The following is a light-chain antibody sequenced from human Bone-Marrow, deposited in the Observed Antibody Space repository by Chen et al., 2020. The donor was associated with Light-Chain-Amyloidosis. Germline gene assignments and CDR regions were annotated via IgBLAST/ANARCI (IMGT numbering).Light chain of an antibody. CDR1: NIGSTS. Sequence: SYVLTQPSSVSVAPGQTATIACGGNNIGSTSVHWYQQTPGRAPLLVVDDDSDRPSGIPGRLSGSNSGNTATLTISRVEAGDEADYYCQVWDRSSDRPVFGGGTKLTVL. CDR3: QVWDRSSDRPV. J-gene: IGLJ3*02. V-gene: IGLV3-21*02. CDR2: DDS.